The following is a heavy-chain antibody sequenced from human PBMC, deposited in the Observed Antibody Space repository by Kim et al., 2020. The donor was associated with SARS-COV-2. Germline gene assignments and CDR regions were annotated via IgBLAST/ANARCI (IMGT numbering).Heavy chain of an antibody. J-gene: IGHJ4*02. CDR3: ATEDAGYDFWSGYYIY. CDR2: FDPEDGET. D-gene: IGHD3-3*01. CDR1: GYTLTELS. Sequence: ASVKVSCKVSGYTLTELSMHWVRQAPGKGLEWMGGFDPEDGETIYAQKFQGRVTMTEDTSTDTAYMELSSLRSEDTAVYYCATEDAGYDFWSGYYIYWGQGTLVTVSS. V-gene: IGHV1-24*01.